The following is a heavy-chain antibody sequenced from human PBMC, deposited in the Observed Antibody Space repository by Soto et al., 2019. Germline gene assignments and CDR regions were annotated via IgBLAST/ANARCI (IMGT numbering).Heavy chain of an antibody. J-gene: IGHJ4*02. V-gene: IGHV4-4*07. D-gene: IGHD6-13*01. CDR1: GGSFSSYY. Sequence: QVQLQESGPGLVKPSETLSLTCTVSGGSFSSYYWSWIRQPAGKGLEWIGRIYTSGSTNYNPSLKSRVTMSVDTSKNQFSLKLSSVTAADTAVYYCAREGQYSSSPGVDYWGQGTLVTVSS. CDR3: AREGQYSSSPGVDY. CDR2: IYTSGST.